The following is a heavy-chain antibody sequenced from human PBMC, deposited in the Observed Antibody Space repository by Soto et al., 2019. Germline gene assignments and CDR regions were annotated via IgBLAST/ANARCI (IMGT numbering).Heavy chain of an antibody. J-gene: IGHJ4*02. Sequence: GGSLRLSCAASGFTFSSYWMSWVRQAPGKGLGWVSFISGSGSSTYYADSVKGRFTISRGNSKNTLYLQMNSLRAEDAAVYYCVREASSSGLHLDHWGRGTLVTVSS. CDR2: ISGSGSST. D-gene: IGHD6-6*01. CDR1: GFTFSSYW. V-gene: IGHV3-23*01. CDR3: VREASSSGLHLDH.